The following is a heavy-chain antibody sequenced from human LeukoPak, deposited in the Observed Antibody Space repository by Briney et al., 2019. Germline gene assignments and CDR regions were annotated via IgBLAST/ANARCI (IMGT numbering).Heavy chain of an antibody. D-gene: IGHD1-20*01. CDR3: ARSPSRYNWNFDY. CDR2: IYQSGNS. V-gene: IGHV4-38-2*01. J-gene: IGHJ4*02. Sequence: ASETLSLTCDVSGYSLSSGYYWGWIRQPPGKGLEWIGSIYQSGNSYQKSSLKSRLTLSVDTSKNNFSLKVMSVTAADTAVYYCARSPSRYNWNFDYWGQGMLVTVAS. CDR1: GYSLSSGYY.